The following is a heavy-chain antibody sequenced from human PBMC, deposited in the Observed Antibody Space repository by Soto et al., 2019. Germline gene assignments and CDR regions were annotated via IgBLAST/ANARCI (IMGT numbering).Heavy chain of an antibody. CDR3: ARCTSCHPFSPSPRGMDV. CDR2: ISAYNGNT. J-gene: IGHJ6*02. CDR1: GYTFTSYG. D-gene: IGHD2-2*01. Sequence: GASVKVSCKASGYTFTSYGISWVRQAPGQGLEWMGWISAYNGNTNYAQKLQGRVTMTTDTSTSTAYMELRSLRSDDTAVYYCARCTSCHPFSPSPRGMDVWGQGTTVTVSS. V-gene: IGHV1-18*04.